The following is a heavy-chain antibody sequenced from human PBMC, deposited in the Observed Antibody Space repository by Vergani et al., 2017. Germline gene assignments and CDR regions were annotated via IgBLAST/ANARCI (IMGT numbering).Heavy chain of an antibody. J-gene: IGHJ5*02. CDR2: IYTSGST. V-gene: IGHV4-4*07. D-gene: IGHD3-16*02. Sequence: QVQLQESGPGLVKPSETLSLTCTVSGGSISSYYWSWIRQPAGKGLEWIGRIYTSGSTNYNPSLNSRVTMSVDTSKNPFSLKLSSVTAADTAVYYCARDNLHYDYVWGSYRPNWFDPWGQGTLVTVSS. CDR3: ARDNLHYDYVWGSYRPNWFDP. CDR1: GGSISSYY.